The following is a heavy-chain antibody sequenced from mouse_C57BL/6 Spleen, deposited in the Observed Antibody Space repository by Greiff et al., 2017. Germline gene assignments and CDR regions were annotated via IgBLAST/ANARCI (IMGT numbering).Heavy chain of an antibody. CDR2: IDPETGGT. J-gene: IGHJ4*01. V-gene: IGHV1-15*01. CDR3: TRKGQGYAMDY. CDR1: GYTFTDYE. Sequence: VQLQQSGAELVRPGASVTLSCKASGYTFTDYEMHWVKQTPVHGLEWIGAIDPETGGTAYNQKFKGKAILTADKSSSTAYMELRSLTSEDSAVYYCTRKGQGYAMDYWGQGTSVTFSS. D-gene: IGHD6-1*01.